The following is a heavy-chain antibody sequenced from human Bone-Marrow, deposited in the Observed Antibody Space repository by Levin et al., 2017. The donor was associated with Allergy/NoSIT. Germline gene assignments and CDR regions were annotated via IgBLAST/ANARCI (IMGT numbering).Heavy chain of an antibody. Sequence: GGSLRLSCAASGFTFSSFVMSWVRQAPGKGLEWVSLISGSGGIILYADSVKGRFTISRDNSKNTLYLQMNSLRAEDTAFYYCAKDERDQDNGDYERSSLPGPIEYFHHWGQGTLVTVSS. V-gene: IGHV3-23*01. J-gene: IGHJ1*01. CDR3: AKDERDQDNGDYERSSLPGPIEYFHH. D-gene: IGHD4-17*01. CDR1: GFTFSSFV. CDR2: ISGSGGII.